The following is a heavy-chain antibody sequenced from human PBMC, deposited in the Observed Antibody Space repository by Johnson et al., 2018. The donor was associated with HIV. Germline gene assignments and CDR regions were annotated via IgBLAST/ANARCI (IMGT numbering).Heavy chain of an antibody. CDR1: GFTFSNYA. CDR3: ARDGDSSGPLHDAFDI. Sequence: QVQLVESGGGVVQPGRSLRLSCAASGFTFSNYAIHWVRQAPGKGLEWVAIVAYDGSKKCYADSMKCRFTISRDNSKNTLYLQMNSLRAEDTAVYYCARDGDSSGPLHDAFDIWGQGTMVTVSS. CDR2: VAYDGSKK. D-gene: IGHD3-22*01. J-gene: IGHJ3*02. V-gene: IGHV3-30*03.